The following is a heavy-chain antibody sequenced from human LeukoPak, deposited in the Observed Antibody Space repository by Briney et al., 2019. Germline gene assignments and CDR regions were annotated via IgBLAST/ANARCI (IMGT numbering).Heavy chain of an antibody. V-gene: IGHV3-48*04. CDR3: ARDLTAAGGKWFDP. J-gene: IGHJ5*02. D-gene: IGHD6-25*01. CDR1: GFSFNSYS. Sequence: HPGGSLRLSCAASGFSFNSYSMNWVRQAPGKGLEWVSYISSSSNTIYYVDSVKGRFTISRDNAKNSLYLQMNSLRAEDTAVYYCARDLTAAGGKWFDPWGQGTLVTVSS. CDR2: ISSSSNTI.